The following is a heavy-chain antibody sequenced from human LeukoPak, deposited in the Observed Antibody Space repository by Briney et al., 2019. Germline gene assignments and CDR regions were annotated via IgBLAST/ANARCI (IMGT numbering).Heavy chain of an antibody. V-gene: IGHV4-34*01. J-gene: IGHJ4*02. CDR3: ARGAEWTRAIYYFDY. CDR1: GGSFSGYY. Sequence: PSETLSLTCAVYGGSFSGYYWSWIRQPPGKGLEWLGEINHSGSTNYNPSLQSRLTISVDTSKHQFSLKLSSVTAADTAVYYCARGAEWTRAIYYFDYWGQGTLVTVSS. D-gene: IGHD1-14*01. CDR2: INHSGST.